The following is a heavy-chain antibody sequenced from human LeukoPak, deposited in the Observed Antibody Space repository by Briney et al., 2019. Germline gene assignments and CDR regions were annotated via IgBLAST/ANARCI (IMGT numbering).Heavy chain of an antibody. CDR1: GGSINSYF. CDR2: MYYNGNS. V-gene: IGHV4-59*01. Sequence: SETLSLTCTVSGGSINSYFWTWIRQPPGKGLDWIGYMYYNGNSNYHPSLRSRVTMSVDTAKNQVSLNLESVTAADTAVYSCATGRNSATSDAFDIWGQGTMVTVSS. J-gene: IGHJ3*02. CDR3: ATGRNSATSDAFDI. D-gene: IGHD2/OR15-2a*01.